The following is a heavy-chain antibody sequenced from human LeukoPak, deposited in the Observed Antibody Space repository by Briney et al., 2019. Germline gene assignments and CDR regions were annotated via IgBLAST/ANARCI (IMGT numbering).Heavy chain of an antibody. CDR1: GFTFSSYG. CDR2: ISYDGSNK. J-gene: IGHJ5*02. D-gene: IGHD2-2*01. CDR3: AKEVVPAAMSNWFDP. Sequence: GGSLRLSCAASGFTFSSYGMHWVRQAPGKGLEWVAVISYDGSNKYYADSVKGRLTISRDNSKNTLYLQMNSLRAEDTAVYYCAKEVVPAAMSNWFDPWGQGTLVTVSS. V-gene: IGHV3-30*18.